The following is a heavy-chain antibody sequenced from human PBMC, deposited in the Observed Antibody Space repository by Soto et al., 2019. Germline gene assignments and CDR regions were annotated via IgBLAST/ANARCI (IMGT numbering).Heavy chain of an antibody. CDR2: ISPSTGDT. V-gene: IGHV1-18*01. CDR1: GYTFTNYA. J-gene: IGHJ2*01. CDR3: ARCYCSMGSCDACWLPDL. D-gene: IGHD2-2*01. Sequence: QVHLVQSGAEVKEPGASVKVSCQASGYTFTNYAISWVRQAPGHGLEWMGWISPSTGDTDQAQRFQDRVTMTLDTPTNTANMELRTLGTDDTAVYYCARCYCSMGSCDACWLPDLWGPGTLVTVSS.